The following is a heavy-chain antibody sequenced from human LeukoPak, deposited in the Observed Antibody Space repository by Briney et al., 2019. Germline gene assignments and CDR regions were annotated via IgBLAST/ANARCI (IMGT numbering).Heavy chain of an antibody. CDR2: LSGSGITT. V-gene: IGHV3-23*01. CDR1: GYTLSNSA. Sequence: GGALRLSCAPSGYTLSNSAMSWVPHAPQKGLEWVSTLSGSGITTYYADSVKGRFTISRDNSKNTLYLQMNSLRAEDTAVYYCAKGIYSSGWSYFDYWGHGTLVTVSS. CDR3: AKGIYSSGWSYFDY. J-gene: IGHJ4*01. D-gene: IGHD6-19*01.